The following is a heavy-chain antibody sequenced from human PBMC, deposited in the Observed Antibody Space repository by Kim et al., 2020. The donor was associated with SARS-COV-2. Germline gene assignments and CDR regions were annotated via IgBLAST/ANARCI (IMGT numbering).Heavy chain of an antibody. CDR3: ARDVGYYDSSGYYYSAFDY. D-gene: IGHD3-22*01. Sequence: RVTIAVDTSKNQFSLKLSSVTAADTAVYYCARDVGYYDSSGYYYSAFDYWGQGTLVTVSS. J-gene: IGHJ4*02. V-gene: IGHV4-59*01.